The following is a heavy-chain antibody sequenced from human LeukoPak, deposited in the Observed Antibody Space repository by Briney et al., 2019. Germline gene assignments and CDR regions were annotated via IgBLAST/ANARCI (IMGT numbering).Heavy chain of an antibody. J-gene: IGHJ4*02. D-gene: IGHD6-13*01. CDR2: ISSSSYI. Sequence: GGSLRLSCAASGFTFSSYSMNWVRQAPGKGLEWVSSISSSSYIHYADSVKGRFTISRDNAKNSLYLQMNSLRAEDTAVYYCARDSSSYGLEFDYWGQGTLVTVSS. V-gene: IGHV3-21*01. CDR1: GFTFSSYS. CDR3: ARDSSSYGLEFDY.